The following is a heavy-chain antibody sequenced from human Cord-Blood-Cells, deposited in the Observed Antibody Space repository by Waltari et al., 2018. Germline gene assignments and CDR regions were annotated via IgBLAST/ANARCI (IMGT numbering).Heavy chain of an antibody. J-gene: IGHJ5*02. CDR2: IHHSGST. V-gene: IGHV4-34*01. D-gene: IGHD2-15*01. CDR3: ARGNCSGGSCSNWFDP. CDR1: GGSFSGYY. Sequence: QVQLQQWGAGLLKPSETLSLTCAVYGGSFSGYYWSWIRQPPGKGLEWIGEIHHSGSTNYNPSLKSRVTISVDTSKNQFSLKLSSVTAADTAVYYCARGNCSGGSCSNWFDPWGQGTLVTVSS.